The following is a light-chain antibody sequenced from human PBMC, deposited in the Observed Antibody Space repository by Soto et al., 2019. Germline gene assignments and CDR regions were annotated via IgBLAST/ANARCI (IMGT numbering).Light chain of an antibody. V-gene: IGKV1-5*01. J-gene: IGKJ1*01. CDR3: QQYNSYST. Sequence: DREVTQSRSNLSASVGDTLPITCRASQTISRWLAWYQQKPGQAPRLLIYTASTLESGVPSRFSASGSGTEFTLTISSLHPDDFATYFCQQYNSYSTFGQGTKVDIK. CDR2: TAS. CDR1: QTISRW.